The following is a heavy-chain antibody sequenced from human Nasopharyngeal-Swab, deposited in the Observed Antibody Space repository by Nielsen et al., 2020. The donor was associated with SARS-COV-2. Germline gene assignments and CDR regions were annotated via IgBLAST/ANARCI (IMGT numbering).Heavy chain of an antibody. D-gene: IGHD6-19*01. CDR3: AKDRRAVAGTPDY. Sequence: GESLKLSCAASGFTFSSYAMSCVRQAPGKGLEWVSAISGSGGSTYYADSVKGRFTISRDNSKNTLYLQMNSLRAEDTAVYYCAKDRRAVAGTPDYWGQGTLVTVSS. V-gene: IGHV3-23*01. CDR2: ISGSGGST. J-gene: IGHJ4*02. CDR1: GFTFSSYA.